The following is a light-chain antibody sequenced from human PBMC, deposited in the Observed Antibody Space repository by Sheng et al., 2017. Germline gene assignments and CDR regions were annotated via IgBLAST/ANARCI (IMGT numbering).Light chain of an antibody. Sequence: DIQMTQSPSSLSASVGDRVNITCRASQDISNYLAWYQQKPGKVPKLLIYTAYALESGVPSRFSGSGSGTDFTLTISSLQPEDVGTYYCRKYNRSPTFGQGTKVEIK. J-gene: IGKJ1*01. CDR3: RKYNRSPT. V-gene: IGKV1-27*01. CDR2: TAY. CDR1: QDISNY.